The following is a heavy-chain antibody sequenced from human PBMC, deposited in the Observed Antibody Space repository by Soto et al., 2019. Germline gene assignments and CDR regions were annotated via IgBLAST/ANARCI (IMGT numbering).Heavy chain of an antibody. CDR2: INHSGST. D-gene: IGHD5-18*01. J-gene: IGHJ5*02. CDR3: VRSVYSYGVSNWFDP. V-gene: IGHV4-34*01. Sequence: QVQLQQWGAGLLKPSETLSLTCAVYGGSFSGYYWSWIRQPPGKGLEWIGEINHSGSTNYNPSLKSRVTISVDTSKNQFSLKLSSVTAADTAVYYCVRSVYSYGVSNWFDPWGQGTLVTVSS. CDR1: GGSFSGYY.